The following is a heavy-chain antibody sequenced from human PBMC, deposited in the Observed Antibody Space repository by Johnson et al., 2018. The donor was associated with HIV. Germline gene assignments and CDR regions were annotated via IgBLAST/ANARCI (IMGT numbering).Heavy chain of an antibody. V-gene: IGHV3-11*04. CDR1: GLSFGDYV. J-gene: IGHJ3*02. D-gene: IGHD3/OR15-3a*01. Sequence: QVQVVESGGGLVQPGRSLTLSCTASGLSFGDYVMTWIRQAPGKGLEWVSYISSSGSTIYYADSVKGRFTISRDNAKNSLYLQMNSLRAEDTAVYYCARDLGVDWYKGAFDIWGHGTMVTVSS. CDR3: ARDLGVDWYKGAFDI. CDR2: ISSSGSTI.